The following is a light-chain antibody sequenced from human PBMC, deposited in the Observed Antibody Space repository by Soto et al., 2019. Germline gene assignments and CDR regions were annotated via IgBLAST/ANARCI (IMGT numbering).Light chain of an antibody. J-gene: IGKJ1*01. V-gene: IGKV3-20*01. CDR1: QSVSSYS. Sequence: ENVLTQSPVTLCCNPGXIATLSCRASQSVSSYSLAWYQQKPGQAPRPVMYGTSNRATGIPDRFSGSGSGTDFTLTISRLEPEDFAVYYCQQYDSSPRTFGQGTKVDIK. CDR3: QQYDSSPRT. CDR2: GTS.